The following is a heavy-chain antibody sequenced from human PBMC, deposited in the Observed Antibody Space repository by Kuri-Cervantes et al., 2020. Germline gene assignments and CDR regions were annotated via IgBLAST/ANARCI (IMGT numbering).Heavy chain of an antibody. CDR2: IKQDGSEK. D-gene: IGHD1-26*01. J-gene: IGHJ6*02. V-gene: IGHV3-7*01. Sequence: GESLKISCAASGFTFSSYWMSWVRQAPGKGLEWVANIKQDGSEKYYVDSVKGRFTISRDNAKNSLYLQMSSLRAEDTAVYYCAKYSGSYDYYYGMDVWGQGTTVTVSS. CDR1: GFTFSSYW. CDR3: AKYSGSYDYYYGMDV.